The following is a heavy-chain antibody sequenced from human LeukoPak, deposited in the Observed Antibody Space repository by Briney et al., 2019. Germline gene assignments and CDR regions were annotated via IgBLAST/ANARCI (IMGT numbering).Heavy chain of an antibody. J-gene: IGHJ3*02. V-gene: IGHV4-31*03. CDR2: IYYSGST. D-gene: IGHD4-23*01. CDR1: GGSISSGGYY. Sequence: SQTLSLTCTVSGGSISSGGYYWSWIRQHPGKGLEWIGYIYYSGSTYYNPSLKSRVTISVDTSKNQFSLKLSSVTAADTAVYYCARYHYGGKSSGAFDIWGQGTMVTVSS. CDR3: ARYHYGGKSSGAFDI.